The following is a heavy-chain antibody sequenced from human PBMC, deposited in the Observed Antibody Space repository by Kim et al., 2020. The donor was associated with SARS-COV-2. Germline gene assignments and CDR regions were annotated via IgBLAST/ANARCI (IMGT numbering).Heavy chain of an antibody. CDR3: ARDGRPSGY. CDR1: GFTFSTYW. J-gene: IGHJ4*02. CDR2: IKEDGSKK. V-gene: IGHV3-7*03. Sequence: GGSLRLSCAASGFTFSTYWMAWARQAPGKGLEWVANIKEDGSKKNYMDSVKGRFTISRDNAKNSLYLQMNSLRAEDSAVYYCARDGRPSGYWGQGTLVTVSS. D-gene: IGHD2-15*01.